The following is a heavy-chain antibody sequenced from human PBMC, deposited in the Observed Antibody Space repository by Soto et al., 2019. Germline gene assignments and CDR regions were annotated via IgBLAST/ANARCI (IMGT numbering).Heavy chain of an antibody. V-gene: IGHV4-4*09. D-gene: IGHD3-3*01. CDR3: AWSVPTPGTYTDF. CDR2: IYFSGST. J-gene: IGHJ4*02. Sequence: SETLSLTCSVSGGSMNGYYWSWIRQTPGQGLEWLGFIYFSGSTRYNPSLMSRLTISLDKSKRQFSMSLSSVTAADTAVYYCAWSVPTPGTYTDFWSQATLVTVSS. CDR1: GGSMNGYY.